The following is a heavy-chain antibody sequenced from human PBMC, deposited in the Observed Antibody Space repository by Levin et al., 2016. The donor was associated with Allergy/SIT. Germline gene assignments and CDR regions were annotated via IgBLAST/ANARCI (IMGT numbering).Heavy chain of an antibody. CDR2: ISGSGEST. CDR3: AQESPNGVAAR. CDR1: GFTFSSYA. D-gene: IGHD3-3*01. J-gene: IGHJ4*02. V-gene: IGHV3-23*01. Sequence: GESLKISCATSGFTFSSYAINWVRQAPGKGLEWVSSISGSGESTYYADSVKGRFTISRDNSKSMLYLEIKSLRLEDTAMYYCAQESPNGVAARWGQGTLVTVSP.